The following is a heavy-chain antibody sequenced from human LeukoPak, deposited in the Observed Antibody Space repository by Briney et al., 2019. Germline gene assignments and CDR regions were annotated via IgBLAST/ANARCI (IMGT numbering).Heavy chain of an antibody. J-gene: IGHJ4*02. CDR1: GFTFDDYG. D-gene: IGHD6-19*01. V-gene: IGHV3-20*04. CDR3: ARDTIMGMAGNFDY. Sequence: GGSLRLSCAASGFTFDDYGMSWVRQAPGKGLEWVSGINWSGGSTGYADSVKGRFTISRDNAKNSLYLQMNSLRAEDTALYYCARDTIMGMAGNFDYWGQGTLVTVSS. CDR2: INWSGGST.